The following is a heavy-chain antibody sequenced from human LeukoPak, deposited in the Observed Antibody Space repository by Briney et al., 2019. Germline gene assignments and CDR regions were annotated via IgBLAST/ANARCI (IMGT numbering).Heavy chain of an antibody. CDR2: IYYSGST. D-gene: IGHD5-24*01. J-gene: IGHJ5*02. Sequence: SETLSLTCTVSGGSISSSSYYWGWIRQPPGKGLEWIGSIYYSGSTYYNPSLKSRVTISVDTSKNQFSLKLSSVTAADTAVYYCARNGGRDGYNWAPNWFDPWGQGTLVTVSS. CDR3: ARNGGRDGYNWAPNWFDP. CDR1: GGSISSSSYY. V-gene: IGHV4-39*07.